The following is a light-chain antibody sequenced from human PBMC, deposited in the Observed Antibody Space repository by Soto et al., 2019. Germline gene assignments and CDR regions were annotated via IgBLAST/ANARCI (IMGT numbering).Light chain of an antibody. CDR2: GVT. Sequence: QSALTQPASVSGSPGQSITISCSGTTNDVGGYNYVSWYQQHPGKAPKLLIYGVTDRPSGVSSRFSGSKSGNAASLTISGLQAEDEGDYYCSSYTTSNTLVFGGGTQLTVL. J-gene: IGLJ2*01. CDR3: SSYTTSNTLV. V-gene: IGLV2-14*03. CDR1: TNDVGGYNY.